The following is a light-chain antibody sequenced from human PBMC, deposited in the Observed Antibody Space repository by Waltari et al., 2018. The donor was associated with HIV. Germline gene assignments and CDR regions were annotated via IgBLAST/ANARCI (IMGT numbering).Light chain of an antibody. J-gene: IGLJ1*01. CDR1: SSNIEFNY. CDR2: KND. Sequence: QSVLTQPPSASGTHGQRVTISCSGSSSNIEFNYVYWYSQVPGTAPQLISYKNDQWTSGVSDRCSAAKSGTSASLFISGLRSDDDADYYCAAWDGRLSGRVFGTGTRVTGL. V-gene: IGLV1-47*01. CDR3: AAWDGRLSGRV.